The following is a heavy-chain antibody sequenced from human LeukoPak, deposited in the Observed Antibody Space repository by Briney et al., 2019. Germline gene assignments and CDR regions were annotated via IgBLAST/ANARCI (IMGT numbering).Heavy chain of an antibody. Sequence: ASVKVSCKASGYTFTSYAMNWVRQAPGQGLEWMGWINTNTGNPTYAQGFTGRFVFSLDTSVSTAYLQISSLKAEATAVYYCARADYSNYGDYYSGMDVWGQGTTVTVSS. CDR2: INTNTGNP. J-gene: IGHJ6*02. V-gene: IGHV7-4-1*02. CDR3: ARADYSNYGDYYSGMDV. CDR1: GYTFTSYA. D-gene: IGHD4-11*01.